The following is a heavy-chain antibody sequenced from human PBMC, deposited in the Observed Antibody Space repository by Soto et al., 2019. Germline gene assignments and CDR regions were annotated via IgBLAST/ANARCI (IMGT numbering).Heavy chain of an antibody. Sequence: SETLSLTCTVSGDSITTNSYFWAWLRQPPWKGLEWIGSIYYSGTTYYNPSLKSPVTISVDRSKNQFSLKLSSVTAADTAVYYCARVDLGTGWDYYDSSGSFDYWGQGTLVTVSS. CDR2: IYYSGTT. CDR3: ARVDLGTGWDYYDSSGSFDY. D-gene: IGHD3-22*01. V-gene: IGHV4-39*01. CDR1: GDSITTNSYF. J-gene: IGHJ4*02.